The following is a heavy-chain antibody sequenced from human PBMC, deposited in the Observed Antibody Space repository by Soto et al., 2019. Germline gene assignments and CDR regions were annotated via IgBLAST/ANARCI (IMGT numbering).Heavy chain of an antibody. CDR1: GYTFTSYD. CDR2: MSPNSGNT. Sequence: ASVKVSCKASGYTFTSYDINWARQATGQGLEWMGWMSPNSGNTGYAQKFQGRVTMTRNTSISTAYMELSSLRSEDTAVYYCARAIRYCSSTRCYGGYYYMDVWGKGTTVTVSS. D-gene: IGHD2-2*01. V-gene: IGHV1-8*01. CDR3: ARAIRYCSSTRCYGGYYYMDV. J-gene: IGHJ6*03.